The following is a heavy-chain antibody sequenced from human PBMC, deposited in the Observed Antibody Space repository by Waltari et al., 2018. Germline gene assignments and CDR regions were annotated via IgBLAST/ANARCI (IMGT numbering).Heavy chain of an antibody. J-gene: IGHJ4*02. D-gene: IGHD6-6*01. Sequence: QVQLQESGPGLVKPSETLSLTCTVSGGSISSYYWSWIRQPAGTGLGCIGGIYTSGRTRYNPARRSRVTMSVDTSKNQFSMKLSVVTAADTAVYYCARDDPTYSSSSSYFDYWGQGTLVTVSS. V-gene: IGHV4-4*07. CDR3: ARDDPTYSSSSSYFDY. CDR1: GGSISSYY. CDR2: IYTSGRT.